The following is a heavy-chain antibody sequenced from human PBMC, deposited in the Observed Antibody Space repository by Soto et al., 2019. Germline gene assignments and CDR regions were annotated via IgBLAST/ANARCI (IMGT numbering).Heavy chain of an antibody. CDR3: ARDQLEGNWFDP. Sequence: PSETLSLTCTVSGGSISDDTYYWGWIRQPPGKGLEWIGYIYHSGSTLYNPSLKSRVTISVDKSKNQFSLKLSSVTAADTAVYYCARDQLEGNWFDPWGQGTLVTVSS. CDR2: IYHSGST. J-gene: IGHJ5*02. V-gene: IGHV4-61*05. CDR1: GGSISDDTYY. D-gene: IGHD1-1*01.